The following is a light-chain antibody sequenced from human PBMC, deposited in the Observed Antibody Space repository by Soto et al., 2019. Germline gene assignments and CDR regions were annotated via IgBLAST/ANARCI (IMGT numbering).Light chain of an antibody. CDR1: QSISSW. CDR2: KAS. V-gene: IGKV1-5*03. CDR3: QQYNDNWT. J-gene: IGKJ1*01. Sequence: DIQMTQSPSTLSASVGERVTITCRASQSISSWLAWYQQKPGTAPNLLIYKASTLQSGVPSRFSGSGSGTEFTLTISSLQPDDSATYYCQQYNDNWTFGQGTKV.